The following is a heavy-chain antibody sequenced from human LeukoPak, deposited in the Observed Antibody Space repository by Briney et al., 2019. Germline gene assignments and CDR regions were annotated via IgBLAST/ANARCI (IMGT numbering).Heavy chain of an antibody. CDR2: IIPILGIA. CDR1: GGTFSSYA. D-gene: IGHD3-10*01. V-gene: IGHV1-69*04. J-gene: IGHJ5*02. Sequence: GASVKVSCKASGGTFSSYAISWVRQAPGQGLEWMGRIIPILGIANYAQKFQGRVTITADKSTSTAYMELSSLRSEDTAVYYCVRDLTGAGFDPWGQGTLVTVSS. CDR3: VRDLTGAGFDP.